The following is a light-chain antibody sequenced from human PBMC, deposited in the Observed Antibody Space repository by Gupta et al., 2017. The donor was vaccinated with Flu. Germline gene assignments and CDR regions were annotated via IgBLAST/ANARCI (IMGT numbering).Light chain of an antibody. CDR3: QQEYDSPIT. CDR1: QSISHSSNNKNY. V-gene: IGKV4-1*01. Sequence: DIVLTQSPDSLAVSLGERATINCKASQSISHSSNNKNYLAWYQQKPGQPPKLLMHWASRRESGVTDRFSGSGSGTDFTLTISSLKAEDVAVYYCQQEYDSPITFGGGTKVEIK. J-gene: IGKJ4*01. CDR2: WAS.